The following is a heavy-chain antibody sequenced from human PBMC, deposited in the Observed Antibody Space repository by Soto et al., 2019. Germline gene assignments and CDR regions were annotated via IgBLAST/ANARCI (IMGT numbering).Heavy chain of an antibody. CDR2: ISGDAGRT. D-gene: IGHD3-22*01. CDR1: GFTYVKYA. Sequence: EVQLLESGGALVQPGGSLRLSCEASGFTYVKYAMSRVRQAPGKGLEWVSGISGDAGRTFYADSVKGRFTISRDNSKNTVYLQMNRLRVEDTAVYYCVKDTVVVINGGDFDYWGQGTLVTVSS. CDR3: VKDTVVVINGGDFDY. V-gene: IGHV3-23*01. J-gene: IGHJ4*02.